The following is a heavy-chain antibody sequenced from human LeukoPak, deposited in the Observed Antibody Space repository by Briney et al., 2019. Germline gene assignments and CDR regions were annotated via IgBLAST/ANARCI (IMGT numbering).Heavy chain of an antibody. CDR2: ISSNGVNT. V-gene: IGHV3-23*01. D-gene: IGHD1-26*01. CDR1: GFTFSGFA. J-gene: IGHJ4*02. CDR3: AKTMGAIDHDY. Sequence: GGSLRLSCGASGFTFSGFAMSWVRQASGKGLEWVSTISSNGVNTYYADSVKGRFSLSRDNSKNTLSLQMNSLRAEDTAVYYCAKTMGAIDHDYWGQGALVTVSS.